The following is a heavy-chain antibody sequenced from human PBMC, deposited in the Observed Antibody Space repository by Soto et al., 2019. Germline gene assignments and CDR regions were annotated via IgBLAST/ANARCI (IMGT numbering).Heavy chain of an antibody. CDR3: ARGEWFVRGYGMDV. Sequence: SATLSLTGTVPGASIPTSYGRCIGQPLGKGLEWIGYIYYSGIANYNPSLKSRVTISVDTSKNQFSLKLRSVTAADTAVYYCARGEWFVRGYGMDVWGRGTTVTVS. J-gene: IGHJ6*02. CDR2: IYYSGIA. D-gene: IGHD3-3*01. V-gene: IGHV4-59*01. CDR1: GASIPTSY.